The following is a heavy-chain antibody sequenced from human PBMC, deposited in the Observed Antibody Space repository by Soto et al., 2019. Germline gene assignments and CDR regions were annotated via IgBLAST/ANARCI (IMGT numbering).Heavy chain of an antibody. V-gene: IGHV4-30-4*01. J-gene: IGHJ6*02. CDR2: IYYSGST. CDR1: GGSISSGDYY. D-gene: IGHD3-10*01. Sequence: SLTCTVSGGSISSGDYYWSWIRQPPGKGLEWIGYIYYSGSTYYNPSLKSRVTISVDTSKNQFSLKLSSVTAADTAVYYCARDVWVDRGDYYYGMDVWGQGTTVTVSS. CDR3: ARDVWVDRGDYYYGMDV.